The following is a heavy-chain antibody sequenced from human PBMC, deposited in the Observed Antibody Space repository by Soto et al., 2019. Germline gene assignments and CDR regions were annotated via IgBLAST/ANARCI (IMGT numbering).Heavy chain of an antibody. CDR1: GFTFSSYW. J-gene: IGHJ4*02. CDR2: IDSDGNST. CDR3: VRDDVGVGIAY. Sequence: GGSLRLSCAASGFTFSSYWMHWVRQVPGKGLVWVSHIDSDGNSTTYADSVKGRFTISRDNAKNTVYLQMNSLRAEDTAVYYCVRDDVGVGIAYWGLGTLVTVSS. V-gene: IGHV3-74*03. D-gene: IGHD1-26*01.